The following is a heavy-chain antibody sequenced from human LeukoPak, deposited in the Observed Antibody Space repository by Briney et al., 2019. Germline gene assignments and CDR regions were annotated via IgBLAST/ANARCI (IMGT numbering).Heavy chain of an antibody. CDR3: AKMGPAILILTGYYSFDY. Sequence: GASVKVSCKASGYTFTSYYMHWLGQAPGQGLEWRGIINPSGGSTSYAQKFQGRVTMTRDMSTSTVHMELSSLRSEDTAVYYCAKMGPAILILTGYYSFDYWGQGTLVTVSS. J-gene: IGHJ4*02. D-gene: IGHD3-9*01. CDR2: INPSGGST. V-gene: IGHV1-46*01. CDR1: GYTFTSYY.